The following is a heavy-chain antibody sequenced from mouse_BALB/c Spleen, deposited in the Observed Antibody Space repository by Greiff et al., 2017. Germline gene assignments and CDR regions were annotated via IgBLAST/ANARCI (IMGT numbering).Heavy chain of an antibody. CDR2: ISSGGSYT. D-gene: IGHD2-4*01. CDR3: AREGGLRTMDY. V-gene: IGHV5-9-4*01. Sequence: EVQLVESGGGLVKPGGSLKLSCAASGFTFSSYAMSWVRQSPEKRLEWVAEISSGGSYTYYPDTVTGRFTISRDNAKNTLYLEMSSLRSEDTAMYYCAREGGLRTMDYWGQGTSVTVSS. CDR1: GFTFSSYA. J-gene: IGHJ4*01.